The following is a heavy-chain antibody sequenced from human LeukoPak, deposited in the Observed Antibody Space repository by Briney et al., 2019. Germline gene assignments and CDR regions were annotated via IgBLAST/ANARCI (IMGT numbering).Heavy chain of an antibody. Sequence: SVKVSCKASGGTFSSYAISWVRQAPGQGLEWMGGIIPIFGTANYAQKFQGRVTITADESTSTAYMELSSLRSEDTAVYYCARNVDTAMVTGHYFDYWGQGTLVTVSS. CDR2: IIPIFGTA. D-gene: IGHD5-18*01. V-gene: IGHV1-69*13. J-gene: IGHJ4*02. CDR1: GGTFSSYA. CDR3: ARNVDTAMVTGHYFDY.